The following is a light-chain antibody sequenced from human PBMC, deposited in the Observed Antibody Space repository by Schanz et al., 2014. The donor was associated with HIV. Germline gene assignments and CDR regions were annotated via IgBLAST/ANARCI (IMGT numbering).Light chain of an antibody. CDR3: LQHNTYPRT. J-gene: IGKJ1*01. CDR2: AAS. Sequence: DIQLTQSPSFLSASVGDRVTITCRASQGFGTYLAWFQQKPGKVPKRLIFAASSLQDGVPLRFSGSGSGTEFTLTILSLQPEDFATYYCLQHNTYPRTFGQGTKVEI. CDR1: QGFGTY. V-gene: IGKV1-17*03.